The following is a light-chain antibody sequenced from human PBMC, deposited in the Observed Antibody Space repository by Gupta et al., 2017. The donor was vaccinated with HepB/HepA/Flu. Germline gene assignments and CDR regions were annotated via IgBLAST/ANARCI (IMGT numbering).Light chain of an antibody. J-gene: IGKJ1*01. Sequence: DIQMTQSPSSLSASVGDRVTITCRASQTINTYLNWYQQRPGKAPKVLIYAASHLLTGVPSRFSGSGSGTEFTLTINNLQPDDFAIYYCQQSDNTPRTFGQGTKVEMK. CDR1: QTINTY. CDR3: QQSDNTPRT. V-gene: IGKV1-39*01. CDR2: AAS.